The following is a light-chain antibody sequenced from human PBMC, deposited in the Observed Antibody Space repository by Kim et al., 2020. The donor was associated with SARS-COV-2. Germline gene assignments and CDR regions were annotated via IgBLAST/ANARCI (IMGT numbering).Light chain of an antibody. J-gene: IGKJ2*01. Sequence: LSPGERATRACRASQSVSSSYLAWYQQKPGQAPRLLIYGASSRATVIPDRFSGSGSGTDFTLTISRLEPEDFAVYYCQQYGSSPYTFGQGTKLEI. CDR1: QSVSSSY. CDR2: GAS. V-gene: IGKV3-20*01. CDR3: QQYGSSPYT.